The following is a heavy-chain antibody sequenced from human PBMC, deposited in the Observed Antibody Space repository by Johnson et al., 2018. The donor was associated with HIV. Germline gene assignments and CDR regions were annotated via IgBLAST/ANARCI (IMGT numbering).Heavy chain of an antibody. CDR3: ARMSSGAFDI. J-gene: IGHJ3*02. D-gene: IGHD3-10*01. Sequence: VQLVESGGGVVQPGGSLRLSCAASGFTFSSYGMHWVRQAPGKGLEWVSYISSSGSAIYYADSVKGRFTISRDNSKNTLHLQMNSRRTEDTAVYYCARMSSGAFDIWGQGTMVTVSS. V-gene: IGHV3-48*01. CDR2: ISSSGSAI. CDR1: GFTFSSYG.